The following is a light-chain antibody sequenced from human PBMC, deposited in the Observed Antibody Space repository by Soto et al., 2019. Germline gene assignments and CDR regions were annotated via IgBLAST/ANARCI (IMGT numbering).Light chain of an antibody. CDR3: QQYDNRPQS. Sequence: IVMTQSPDTLSLSPGESATLSCRASQSGRDNVAWYQQKPGQAPRLLIHGTSKRATGIPARFRGSVSGTEFTLTISSLESEDFAIYFCQQYDNRPQSFGQGTKVEMK. V-gene: IGKV3-15*01. CDR2: GTS. J-gene: IGKJ2*03. CDR1: QSGRDN.